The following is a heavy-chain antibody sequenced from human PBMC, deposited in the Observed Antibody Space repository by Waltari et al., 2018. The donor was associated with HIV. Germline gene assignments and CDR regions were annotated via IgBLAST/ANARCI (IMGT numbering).Heavy chain of an antibody. CDR2: MNPNSGNT. CDR3: ARNDQLIRYFVY. Sequence: QVQLVQSGAEVKKPGASVKVSCKASGYTFTSYDVNWVRPATGQGLEWMGWMNPNSGNTGYAQKFQGRISLTRNTSISTAYMELSSLTSEDTAVYYCARNDQLIRYFVYWGQGTLVTVSS. V-gene: IGHV1-8*01. J-gene: IGHJ4*02. D-gene: IGHD3-9*01. CDR1: GYTFTSYD.